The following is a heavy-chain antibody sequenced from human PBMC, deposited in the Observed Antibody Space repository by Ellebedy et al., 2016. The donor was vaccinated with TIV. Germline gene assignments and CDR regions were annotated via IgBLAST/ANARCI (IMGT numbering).Heavy chain of an antibody. V-gene: IGHV3-21*01. D-gene: IGHD4-17*01. CDR3: AHFQRFPGHTVTTGSYYYYGMDV. CDR1: GFTFSSYS. Sequence: GESLKISXAASGFTFSSYSMNWVRQAPGKGLEWVSSISSSSSYIYYADSVKGRFTISRDNAKNSLYLQMNSLRAEDTAVYCCAHFQRFPGHTVTTGSYYYYGMDVWGQGTTVTVSS. J-gene: IGHJ6*02. CDR2: ISSSSSYI.